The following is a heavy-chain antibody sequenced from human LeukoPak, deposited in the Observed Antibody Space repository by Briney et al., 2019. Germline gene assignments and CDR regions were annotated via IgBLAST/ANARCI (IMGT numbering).Heavy chain of an antibody. D-gene: IGHD2-2*02. CDR2: INHSRST. Sequence: SETLSLTCAVYGGSFSGYYWSWIRQPPGKGLEWIGEINHSRSTNYNPSLKSRVTISVDTSKNQFSLRLSSVTAADTAVYYCARGPDIVVVPAAIQRGGYYFDYWGQGTLVAVSS. CDR3: ARGPDIVVVPAAIQRGGYYFDY. V-gene: IGHV4-34*01. CDR1: GGSFSGYY. J-gene: IGHJ4*02.